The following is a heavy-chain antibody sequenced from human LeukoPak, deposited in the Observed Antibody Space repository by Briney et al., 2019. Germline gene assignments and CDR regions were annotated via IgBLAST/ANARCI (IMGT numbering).Heavy chain of an antibody. J-gene: IGHJ4*02. CDR3: VRHISANTGYFDY. Sequence: SETLSLTCTVSGGSISSSSYYWGWIRQPPGKGLEWIGSIHFSGDSYYNPSLKTRAAIFVDTSRDQFSLDLSYVTAADTAVYYCVRHISANTGYFDYCGQGTLVTVSS. CDR1: GGSISSSSYY. V-gene: IGHV4-39*01. CDR2: IHFSGDS.